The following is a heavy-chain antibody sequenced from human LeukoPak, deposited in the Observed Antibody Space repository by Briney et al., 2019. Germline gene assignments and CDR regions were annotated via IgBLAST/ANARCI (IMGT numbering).Heavy chain of an antibody. V-gene: IGHV2-70*01. CDR3: ARMELAGQFVN. J-gene: IGHJ4*02. CDR2: IDWEDDK. CDR1: GFSLPTHGTC. Sequence: SGPALFLPTRTLTLTCSFSGFSLPTHGTCVSWIRQPPGKALEWLAHIDWEDDKSYNTSLKTRLTISRDTSKNHVVLTMTNMDPVDTATYFCARMELAGQFVNWGQGTLVTVSS. D-gene: IGHD2-15*01.